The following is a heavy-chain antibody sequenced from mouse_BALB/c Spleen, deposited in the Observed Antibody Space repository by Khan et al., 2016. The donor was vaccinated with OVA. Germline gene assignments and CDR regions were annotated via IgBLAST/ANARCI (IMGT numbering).Heavy chain of an antibody. J-gene: IGHJ3*01. D-gene: IGHD2-4*01. Sequence: VQLLETGPGLVQPSQSLSITCTVSGFSLTSYGVHWVRQSPGKGLEWLGVIWSGGSTDYNAAFISRLSISKDNSKSQVFFKMNSLQANDTAIYYCARNHDYDEGLAYWGQGTLVTVSA. CDR1: GFSLTSYG. V-gene: IGHV2-2*02. CDR2: IWSGGST. CDR3: ARNHDYDEGLAY.